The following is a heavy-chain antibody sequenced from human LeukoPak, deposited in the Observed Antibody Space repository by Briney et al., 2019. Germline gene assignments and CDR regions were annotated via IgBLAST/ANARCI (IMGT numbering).Heavy chain of an antibody. J-gene: IGHJ4*02. D-gene: IGHD6-19*01. CDR1: GGTFSSYA. CDR3: ARPYSSGWYVLDY. V-gene: IGHV1-2*02. CDR2: INPNSGGT. Sequence: GSSVKVSCKASGGTFSSYAIRWVRQAPGQGLEWMGWINPNSGGTNYAQKFQGRVTMTRDTSISTAYMELSRLRSDDTAVYYCARPYSSGWYVLDYWGQGTLVTVSS.